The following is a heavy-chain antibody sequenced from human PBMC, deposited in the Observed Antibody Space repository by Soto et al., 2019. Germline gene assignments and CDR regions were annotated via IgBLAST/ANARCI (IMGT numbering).Heavy chain of an antibody. CDR3: ARMVRYQLLGFEP. J-gene: IGHJ5*02. CDR2: IYPGDSDT. CDR1: GYSFTSYW. D-gene: IGHD2-2*01. V-gene: IGHV5-51*01. Sequence: GYSLKISCNGSGYSFTSYWICLLLQIPGKGLEWMGIIYPGDSDTRYSPSFQGQVTISADKSISTAYLQWSSLKASDTAMYYCARMVRYQLLGFEPWGQGTLVTVSS.